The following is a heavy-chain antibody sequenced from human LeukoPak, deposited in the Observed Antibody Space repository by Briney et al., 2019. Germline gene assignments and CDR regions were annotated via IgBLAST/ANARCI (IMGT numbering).Heavy chain of an antibody. J-gene: IGHJ6*02. CDR1: GFTFSSYA. D-gene: IGHD3-10*01. CDR2: ISGSGGDT. CDR3: AKAVWFGEFDYYFFGLDV. V-gene: IGHV3-23*01. Sequence: GGSLRLSCAAFGFTFSSYAMGWVRQAPGKGLEWVSAISGSGGDTYYADFVKGRFTFSRDNSKNTLYLQMNSLRPEDTALYYCAKAVWFGEFDYYFFGLDVWGQGTTVTVSS.